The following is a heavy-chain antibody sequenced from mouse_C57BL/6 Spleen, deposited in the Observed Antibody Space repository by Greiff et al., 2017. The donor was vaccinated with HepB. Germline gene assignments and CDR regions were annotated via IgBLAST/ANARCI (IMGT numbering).Heavy chain of an antibody. V-gene: IGHV3-6*01. CDR2: ISYDGSN. J-gene: IGHJ3*01. Sequence: ESGPGLVKPSQSLSLTCSVTGYSITSGYYWNWIRQFPGNKLEWMGYISYDGSNNYNPSLKNRITITRDTSKNQFFLKLNSVTTEDTATYYCARGAYDAWFADWGQGTLVTVSA. CDR3: ARGAYDAWFAD. D-gene: IGHD6-5*01. CDR1: GYSITSGYY.